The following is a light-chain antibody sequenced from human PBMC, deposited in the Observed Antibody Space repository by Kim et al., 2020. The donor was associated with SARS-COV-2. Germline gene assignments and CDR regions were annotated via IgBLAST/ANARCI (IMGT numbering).Light chain of an antibody. V-gene: IGLV1-47*01. CDR2: RNN. Sequence: PGQRVTICCSGSSSNIGSNYVYWYQQLPGTAPKLLIYRNNQRPSGVPDRFSGSKSGTSASLAISGLRSEDEADYYCAAWDDSLSALFGGGTQLTVL. J-gene: IGLJ2*01. CDR1: SSNIGSNY. CDR3: AAWDDSLSAL.